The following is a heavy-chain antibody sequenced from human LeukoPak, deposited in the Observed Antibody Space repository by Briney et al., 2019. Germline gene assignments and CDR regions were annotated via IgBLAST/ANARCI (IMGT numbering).Heavy chain of an antibody. Sequence: GGSLRLPCAASGFTFSSYAMSWVRQAPGKGLEWVSAISGSGGSTYYADSVKGRFTISRDNSKNTLYLQMNSLRAEDTAVYYCAISKGGWVAGFDYWGQGTLVTVSS. V-gene: IGHV3-23*01. J-gene: IGHJ4*02. CDR2: ISGSGGST. CDR3: AISKGGWVAGFDY. CDR1: GFTFSSYA. D-gene: IGHD1-26*01.